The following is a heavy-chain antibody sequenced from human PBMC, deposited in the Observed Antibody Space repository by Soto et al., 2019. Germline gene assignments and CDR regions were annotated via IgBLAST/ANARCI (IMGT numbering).Heavy chain of an antibody. V-gene: IGHV3-23*01. J-gene: IGHJ6*03. CDR1: GFTFSTYG. CDR3: XXXXGRAYPYYYMDV. Sequence: DVQLLESGGGLVQWGGSLRLSCVTSGFTFSTYGMTWVRQAPGKGLEWVSYGGRGGSXYXAEXVKGRFTISRDNSKNTXXXXXXXXXXXXXXXXXXXXXXGRAYPYYYMDVWGKGTTVTVSS. CDR2: GGRGGSX.